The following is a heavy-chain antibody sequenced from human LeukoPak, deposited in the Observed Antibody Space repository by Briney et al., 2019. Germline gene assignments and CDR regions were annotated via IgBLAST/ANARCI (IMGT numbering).Heavy chain of an antibody. V-gene: IGHV4-61*02. CDR1: GGSISSGSYF. D-gene: IGHD2-15*01. CDR3: ARDRDCSDGSCYSGFGY. Sequence: PSETLSLTCTVSGGSISSGSYFWSWIRQPAGKGLEWIGRIYTSGSTNYNPPLKSRVTMSVDTSKNQFSLKLSSVTAADTAVYYCARDRDCSDGSCYSGFGYWGQGTLVTVSS. J-gene: IGHJ4*02. CDR2: IYTSGST.